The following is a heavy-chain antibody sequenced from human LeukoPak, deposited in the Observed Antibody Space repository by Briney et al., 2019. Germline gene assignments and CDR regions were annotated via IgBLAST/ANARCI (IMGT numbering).Heavy chain of an antibody. CDR3: AKEAWIYSGYDYPDY. CDR1: GFSFSSYR. V-gene: IGHV3-21*01. D-gene: IGHD5-12*01. CDR2: VSNSGDYI. Sequence: GGSLRLSCAASGFSFSSYRMNWVRQAPGKGLEWVSSVSNSGDYIHYADSVKGRFTISRDNSKNTLYLQMNSLRAEDTAVYYCAKEAWIYSGYDYPDYWGQGTLVTVSS. J-gene: IGHJ4*02.